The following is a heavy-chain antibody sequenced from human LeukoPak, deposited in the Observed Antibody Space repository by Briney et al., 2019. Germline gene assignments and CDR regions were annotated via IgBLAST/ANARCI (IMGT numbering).Heavy chain of an antibody. J-gene: IGHJ4*02. Sequence: GGSLRLSCAASGFTFSSYSMNWVRQAPGKGLEWVSSVSSSSSYIYYADSVKGRFTISRDNAKNSLYLQMNSLRAEDTAVYYCAGWGPGIVGATTKSPPTDYWGQGTLVTVSS. D-gene: IGHD1-26*01. CDR1: GFTFSSYS. V-gene: IGHV3-21*01. CDR3: AGWGPGIVGATTKSPPTDY. CDR2: VSSSSSYI.